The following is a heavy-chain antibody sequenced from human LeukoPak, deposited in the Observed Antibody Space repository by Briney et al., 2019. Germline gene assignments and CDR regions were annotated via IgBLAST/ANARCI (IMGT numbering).Heavy chain of an antibody. J-gene: IGHJ4*02. D-gene: IGHD3-3*01. V-gene: IGHV3-11*01. CDR3: AKDGYDFWSGYYINPSFDY. CDR2: ISSSGSTI. CDR1: GFTFSDYY. Sequence: GGSLRLSCAASGFTFSDYYMSWIRQAPGKGLEWVSYISSSGSTIYYADSVKGRFTISRDNAKNSLYLQMNSLRAEDTAVYYCAKDGYDFWSGYYINPSFDYWGQGTLVTVSS.